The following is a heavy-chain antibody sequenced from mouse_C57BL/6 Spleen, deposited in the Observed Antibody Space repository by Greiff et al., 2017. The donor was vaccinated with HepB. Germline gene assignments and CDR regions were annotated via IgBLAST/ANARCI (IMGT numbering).Heavy chain of an antibody. V-gene: IGHV1-55*01. CDR3: ARSVTTVGYAMDY. Sequence: VQLQQSGAELVKPGASVKMSCKASGYTFTSYWITWVKQRPGQGLEWIGDIYPGSGSTNYNEKFKSKATLTVDTSSSTAYMQLSSLTSEDSAVYYCARSVTTVGYAMDYWGQGTSVTVSS. D-gene: IGHD1-1*01. J-gene: IGHJ4*01. CDR1: GYTFTSYW. CDR2: IYPGSGST.